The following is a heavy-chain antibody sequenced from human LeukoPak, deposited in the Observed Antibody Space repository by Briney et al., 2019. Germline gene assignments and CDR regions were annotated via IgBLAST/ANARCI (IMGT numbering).Heavy chain of an antibody. Sequence: GGSLTLSCAASGFTFSRKTMDWVRQAPGKGLEWVEVISNVDSGKTYSDSVKGRFPFSRASSKYTLPLQMNSQRAEDTAVYYCVREGMAGTPNAFDIWGQGTMVTVSS. CDR3: VREGMAGTPNAFDI. V-gene: IGHV3-30*04. J-gene: IGHJ3*02. CDR1: GFTFSRKT. CDR2: ISNVDSGK. D-gene: IGHD6-19*01.